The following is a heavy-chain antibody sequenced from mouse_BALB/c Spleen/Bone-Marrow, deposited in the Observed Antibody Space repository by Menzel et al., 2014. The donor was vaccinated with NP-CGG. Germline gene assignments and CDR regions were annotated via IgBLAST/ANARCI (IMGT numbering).Heavy chain of an antibody. CDR1: GYAFTNYL. CDR2: INPGSGGT. V-gene: IGHV1-54*01. CDR3: ARRITVVAPPAY. J-gene: IGHJ3*01. D-gene: IGHD1-1*01. Sequence: VQLQQSGAELVRPGTSVKVSCKASGYAFTNYLIEWVKQRPGQGLEWIGVINPGSGGTNYNEKFKGKATLTADKSSSTAYMQLSSLTPDDSAVYFCARRITVVAPPAYWGQGTLVTVSA.